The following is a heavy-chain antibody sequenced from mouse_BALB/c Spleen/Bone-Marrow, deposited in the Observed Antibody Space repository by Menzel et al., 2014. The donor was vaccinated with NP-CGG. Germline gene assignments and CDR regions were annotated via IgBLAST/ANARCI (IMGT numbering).Heavy chain of an antibody. Sequence: VQRVESGAELVKPGASVKLSCKASGYTFXSYYMYWVKQRPGQGLEWIGEINPSNGGTNFNEKFKNKATLSVDKSSSTAYVQLSSLIFEDSAVYYCTRSNGNWFAYWGQGTLVTVSA. V-gene: IGHV1S81*02. J-gene: IGHJ3*01. CDR3: TRSNGNWFAY. CDR2: INPSNGGT. CDR1: GYTFXSYY. D-gene: IGHD2-1*01.